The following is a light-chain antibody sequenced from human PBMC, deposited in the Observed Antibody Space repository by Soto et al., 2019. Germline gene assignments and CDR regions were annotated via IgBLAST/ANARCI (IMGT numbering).Light chain of an antibody. CDR1: SSDVGGYNY. V-gene: IGLV2-14*01. CDR3: SSYTSSSTFVV. J-gene: IGLJ2*01. Sequence: QSALTQPASVSGSPGQSITISCTGTSSDVGGYNYVSWYQQHPGQAPKLMIYDVSNRPSGVSNRFSXSKSGXTASXTISGLQAEDEADYYCSSYTSSSTFVVFGGGTKLTVL. CDR2: DVS.